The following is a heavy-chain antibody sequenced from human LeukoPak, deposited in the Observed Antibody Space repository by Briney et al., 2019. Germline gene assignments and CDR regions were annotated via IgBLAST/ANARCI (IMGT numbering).Heavy chain of an antibody. Sequence: SETLSPTCTVSGGSISSYYWSWIRQPPGKGLEWIGYIYYSGSTNYNPSLKSRVTISVDTSKNQFSLKLSSVTAADTAVYYCATVTLGKLDYWGQGTLVTVSS. CDR2: IYYSGST. V-gene: IGHV4-59*08. CDR1: GGSISSYY. D-gene: IGHD4-17*01. J-gene: IGHJ4*02. CDR3: ATVTLGKLDY.